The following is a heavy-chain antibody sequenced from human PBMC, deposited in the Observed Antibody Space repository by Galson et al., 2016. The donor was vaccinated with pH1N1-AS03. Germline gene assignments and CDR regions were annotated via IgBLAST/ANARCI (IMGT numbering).Heavy chain of an antibody. D-gene: IGHD1-1*01. J-gene: IGHJ4*02. CDR1: GFTFSSYA. CDR3: ARNWNYFNL. Sequence: SLRLSCAASGFTFSSYAMSWVRQAPGKGLDWISFISTAGITTHYADSVKGRFTISRDNANNSLYLEMTSLRPEDTAIYYCARNWNYFNLWGQGVLVTVSS. CDR2: ISTAGITT. V-gene: IGHV3-23*03.